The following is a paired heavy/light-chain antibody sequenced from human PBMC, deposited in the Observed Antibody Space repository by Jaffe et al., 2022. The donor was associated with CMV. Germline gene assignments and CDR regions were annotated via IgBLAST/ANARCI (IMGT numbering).Light chain of an antibody. J-gene: IGKJ1*01. CDR3: QHYGDSPRWT. CDR1: QSVNGNY. Sequence: EIVLTQSPGTLSLSPGERATLSCRASQSVNGNYLAWYQQKPGQAPRLLVYGASTRATGIPDRFSGSGSGTDFTLTISRLEPEDFAVYYCQHYGDSPRWTFGQGTRVEIK. V-gene: IGKV3-20*01. CDR2: GAS.
Heavy chain of an antibody. V-gene: IGHV3-9*01. J-gene: IGHJ5*02. Sequence: DGQLVESGGSLVQPGRSLRLSCVVSGFKFDDYAMHWVRQVPGKGLEWVSGISWNSATIAYADSVKGRFTISRDNGKNSLFLEMHSLRVEDTALYYCAIAALAWGRGTLVTVSS. CDR1: GFKFDDYA. CDR2: ISWNSATI. D-gene: IGHD6-25*01. CDR3: AIAALA.